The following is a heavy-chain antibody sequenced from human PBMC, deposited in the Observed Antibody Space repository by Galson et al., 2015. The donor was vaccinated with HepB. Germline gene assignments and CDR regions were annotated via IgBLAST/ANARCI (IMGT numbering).Heavy chain of an antibody. CDR3: ARVPTRSVVSISYYYGMDV. CDR2: ISYDGNKN. CDR1: GFTLSRYG. V-gene: IGHV3-30*03. J-gene: IGHJ6*02. D-gene: IGHD2-21*01. Sequence: SLRLSCAGSGFTLSRYGMHWVRQAPGKGLEWVAFISYDGNKNQYADSLKGRFTISRDNFKNTLYLQMTSLRPEDTAVYYCARVPTRSVVSISYYYGMDVWGQGTTVTVS.